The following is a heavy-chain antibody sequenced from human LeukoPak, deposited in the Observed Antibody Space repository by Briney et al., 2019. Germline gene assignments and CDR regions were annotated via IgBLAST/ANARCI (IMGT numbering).Heavy chain of an antibody. CDR2: IYTSGST. J-gene: IGHJ4*02. V-gene: IGHV4-4*07. D-gene: IGHD1-1*01. CDR3: ARGRGVKYNSDRIYSFDY. Sequence: PSETLSLTCTVSGGSISSYYWSWIRQPAGKGLEWIGRIYTSGSTNYNPSLKSRVTISIDTSNNQFSLKLSSGTAADTAVYYCARGRGVKYNSDRIYSFDYWGQGTLVTVSS. CDR1: GGSISSYY.